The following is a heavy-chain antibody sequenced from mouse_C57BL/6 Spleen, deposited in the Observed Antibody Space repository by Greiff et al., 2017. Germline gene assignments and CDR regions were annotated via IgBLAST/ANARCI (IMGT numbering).Heavy chain of an antibody. V-gene: IGHV14-2*01. Sequence: VLLQQSGAELVKPGASVKLSCTASGFNIKDYYMPWVKQRTEQGLEWIGRIDPEDGDTKYAPKFQGPATITADTSSNTAYLQLSSLTSEDTAVYYCARSGDYYGRSEGYFDVWGTGTTVTVSS. D-gene: IGHD1-1*01. J-gene: IGHJ1*03. CDR3: ARSGDYYGRSEGYFDV. CDR1: GFNIKDYY. CDR2: IDPEDGDT.